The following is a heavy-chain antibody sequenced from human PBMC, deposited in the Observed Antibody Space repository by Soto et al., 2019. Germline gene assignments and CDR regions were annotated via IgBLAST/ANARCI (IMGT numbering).Heavy chain of an antibody. Sequence: EVKLLESGGGLVPPGASARLSCLTSGFIFDNYAMSWVRQSPGRRLEWVAAISGSGHATYYTQSVQGRFIISRDKSKKTVFLQMNNLRAEDTAVYYCAKGRYFVSSGGCANYWGLGTLVTVSS. J-gene: IGHJ4*02. V-gene: IGHV3-23*01. CDR3: AKGRYFVSSGGCANY. CDR1: GFIFDNYA. D-gene: IGHD3-22*01. CDR2: ISGSGHAT.